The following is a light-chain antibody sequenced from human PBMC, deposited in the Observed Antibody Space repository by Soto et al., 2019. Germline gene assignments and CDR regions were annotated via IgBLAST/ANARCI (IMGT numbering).Light chain of an antibody. CDR1: QSVSDNY. Sequence: ESVYKKAPGTLYLSPGERATLACRASQSVSDNYLAWYQQKPGQAPRHLIYGACTRATGIPDRFSGSGSGTDFSLTISRLEPEDFAVYYCQQYGSSPPWTFGQGTTVEIK. CDR2: GAC. V-gene: IGKV3-20*01. J-gene: IGKJ1*01. CDR3: QQYGSSPPWT.